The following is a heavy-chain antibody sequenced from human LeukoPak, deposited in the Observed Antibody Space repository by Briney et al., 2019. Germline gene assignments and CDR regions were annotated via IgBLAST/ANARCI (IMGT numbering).Heavy chain of an antibody. CDR1: GYNFSGHY. J-gene: IGHJ4*02. D-gene: IGHD2-8*01. Sequence: GASVKVSCKASGYNFSGHYMHWVRQAPGQGLEWMGWIKPSNGDTKYAQNFQGRVTMTKHTSISTAYMELSSLRSDDTAVYYCASPPLSSAMYYAHWGQGTLVTVSS. CDR2: IKPSNGDT. CDR3: ASPPLSSAMYYAH. V-gene: IGHV1-2*02.